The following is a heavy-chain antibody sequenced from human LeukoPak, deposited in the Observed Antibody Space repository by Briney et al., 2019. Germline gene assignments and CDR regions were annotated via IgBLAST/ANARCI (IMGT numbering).Heavy chain of an antibody. CDR1: GFTFSDYY. Sequence: GGSLRLSCAASGFTFSDYYMSWIRQAPGKGLEWVSYISSSGSTIYYADSVKGRFTISRDNAKNSLYPQMNSLRAEDTAVYYCARGPYCSSTSCYPYYYGMDVWGQGTTVTVS. D-gene: IGHD2-2*01. CDR2: ISSSGSTI. V-gene: IGHV3-11*01. CDR3: ARGPYCSSTSCYPYYYGMDV. J-gene: IGHJ6*02.